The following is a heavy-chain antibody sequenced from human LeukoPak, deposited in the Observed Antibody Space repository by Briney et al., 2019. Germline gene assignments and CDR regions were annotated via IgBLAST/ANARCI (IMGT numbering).Heavy chain of an antibody. J-gene: IGHJ4*02. Sequence: KPGGSLRLSCAASGFTFSSYSMNWVRQAPGKGLEWVSSISSSSSYIYYADSVKGRFTISRDNAKNSLFLQMNSLRAGDTAVYYCARFIAATGVDNWGQGTLVTVSS. CDR3: ARFIAATGVDN. CDR1: GFTFSSYS. V-gene: IGHV3-21*01. CDR2: ISSSSSYI. D-gene: IGHD6-13*01.